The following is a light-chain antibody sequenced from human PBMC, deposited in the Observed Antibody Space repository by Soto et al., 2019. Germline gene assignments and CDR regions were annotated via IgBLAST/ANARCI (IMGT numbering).Light chain of an antibody. J-gene: IGKJ2*01. V-gene: IGKV3-15*01. CDR2: GAS. Sequence: EILMTQSPATLSVSPGERATLSCGASQSVRTKLAWYQQKPGQAPRLLIYGASTRATGIPARFSGSGSGTDFTLTISSLQSEDFAVYYCQEYNNWPSMYTFGQGTKVDIK. CDR3: QEYNNWPSMYT. CDR1: QSVRTK.